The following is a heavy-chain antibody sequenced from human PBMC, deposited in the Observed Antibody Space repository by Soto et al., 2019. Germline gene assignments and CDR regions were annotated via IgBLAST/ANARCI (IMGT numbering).Heavy chain of an antibody. J-gene: IGHJ6*02. CDR3: AREPYSSTSAVLDV. Sequence: GGSLRLSCAASGFSFSSYWMHWVRQAPGKGLVWVSRINSDGSSTSYADSVKGRFTISRDNAKNTLYLQMNSLRDDDTAVYYCAREPYSSTSAVLDVWGQGTMVTVSS. CDR2: INSDGSST. CDR1: GFSFSSYW. V-gene: IGHV3-74*01. D-gene: IGHD6-13*01.